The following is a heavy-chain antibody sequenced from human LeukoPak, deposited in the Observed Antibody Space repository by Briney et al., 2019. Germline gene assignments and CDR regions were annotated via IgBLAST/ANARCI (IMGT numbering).Heavy chain of an antibody. CDR3: ATKQWLAPPPDS. Sequence: GGSLRLSCAASGFTFSKYWMLWVRHAPGKGLENVSRINTDGTVTTYADSVKGRFTVSRDNADNTMFLQMNSVRDEDTAVYYCATKQWLAPPPDSWGQGTPVTVSS. D-gene: IGHD6-19*01. V-gene: IGHV3-74*01. CDR2: INTDGTVT. CDR1: GFTFSKYW. J-gene: IGHJ4*02.